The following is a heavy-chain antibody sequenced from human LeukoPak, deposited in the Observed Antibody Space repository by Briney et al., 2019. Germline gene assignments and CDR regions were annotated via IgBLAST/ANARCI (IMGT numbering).Heavy chain of an antibody. CDR3: ARRPTVTTPLTA. J-gene: IGHJ5*02. V-gene: IGHV3-7*05. D-gene: IGHD4-17*01. CDR2: IKQDGSEK. CDR1: GGSISSSSYY. Sequence: QTSETLSLTCTVSGGSISSSSYYWGWVRQAPGKGLEWVANIKQDGSEKYYVDSVKGRFTISRDNAKNSLYLQMNSLRAEDTAVYYCARRPTVTTPLTAWGQGTLVTVSS.